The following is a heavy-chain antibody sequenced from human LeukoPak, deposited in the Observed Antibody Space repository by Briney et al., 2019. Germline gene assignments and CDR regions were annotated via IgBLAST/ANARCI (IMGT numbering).Heavy chain of an antibody. CDR2: IYPGDSDT. CDR3: ARFPFGKYMNWCDP. V-gene: IGHV5-51*01. J-gene: IGHJ5*02. Sequence: GESLKISSKGSGYSVTNYWIGWVRQMPGKGMEWMGIIYPGDSDTRYSPSFQGQVTISADKSISTAYLQWSSLNASNSAMYYCARFPFGKYMNWCDPWGQGTLVTVSS. CDR1: GYSVTNYW. D-gene: IGHD3-10*01.